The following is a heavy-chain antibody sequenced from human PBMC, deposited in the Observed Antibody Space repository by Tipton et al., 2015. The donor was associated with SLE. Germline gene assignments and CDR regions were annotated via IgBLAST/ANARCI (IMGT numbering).Heavy chain of an antibody. CDR3: ATFSFGGNYFER. CDR1: GFTFSIYS. V-gene: IGHV3-23*01. Sequence: SLRLSCAASGFTFSIYSMSWVRQAPGKGLEWVSTISDRGGYSTYYAESVKGRFIISRDDSKSTLYLEMDTVRAEDTAVYFCATFSFGGNYFERWGQGTLVIVPS. J-gene: IGHJ1*01. D-gene: IGHD4-23*01. CDR2: ISDRGGYST.